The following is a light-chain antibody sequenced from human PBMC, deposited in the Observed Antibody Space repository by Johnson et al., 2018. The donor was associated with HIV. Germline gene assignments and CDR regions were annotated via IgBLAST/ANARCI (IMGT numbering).Light chain of an antibody. CDR1: SSTVGNNF. CDR2: ENH. J-gene: IGLJ1*01. CDR3: GTWDSSLSAGGV. Sequence: QSVLTQPPSVSAAPGQKVTISCSGSSSTVGNNFVSWYQVLPGTAPKLLIYENHKRPSGIPDRFSGSKSGTSATLGITGLQTGDEADYYCGTWDSSLSAGGVFGTGTKVTVL. V-gene: IGLV1-51*02.